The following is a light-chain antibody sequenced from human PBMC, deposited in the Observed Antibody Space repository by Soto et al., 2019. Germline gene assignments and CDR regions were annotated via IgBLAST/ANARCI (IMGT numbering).Light chain of an antibody. CDR3: QHPKWA. CDR1: QSVSSSS. Sequence: EIVLTQSPGTLSLSPGERATLSCRASQSVSSSSLAWYQQKPGQAPRLLIYGASSRATGIPDRFSGSGSGTDFTLTIIRLEPEDFGTYYCQHPKWAFGQGTTVEI. CDR2: GAS. V-gene: IGKV3-20*01. J-gene: IGKJ1*01.